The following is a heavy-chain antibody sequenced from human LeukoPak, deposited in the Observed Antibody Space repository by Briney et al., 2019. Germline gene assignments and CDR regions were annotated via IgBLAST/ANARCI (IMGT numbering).Heavy chain of an antibody. CDR1: GFTFSSYG. Sequence: GGSLRLSCAASGFTFSSYGMHWVRQAPGKGLEWVAVIWYDGSNKYYADSVKGRFTISRDNSKNTPYLQMNSLRAEDTAVYYCARDMDGGNSGIDYWGQGTLVTVSS. CDR3: ARDMDGGNSGIDY. CDR2: IWYDGSNK. D-gene: IGHD4-23*01. J-gene: IGHJ4*02. V-gene: IGHV3-33*01.